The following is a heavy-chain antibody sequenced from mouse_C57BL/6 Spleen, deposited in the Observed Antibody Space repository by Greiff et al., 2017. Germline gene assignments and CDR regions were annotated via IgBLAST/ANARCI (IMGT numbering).Heavy chain of an antibody. D-gene: IGHD6-5*01. CDR3: AKRSLPDFDY. CDR2: IDPSDSNT. CDR1: GYTFTSYW. J-gene: IGHJ2*01. Sequence: QVQLQQPGAELVKPGASVKLSCKASGYTFTSYWMQWVKQRPGQGLEWIGEIDPSDSNTNYNQKFKGKATLTVDTSSSTAYMQLSSLTSEDSAVYYCAKRSLPDFDYWGQGTTLTVSS. V-gene: IGHV1-50*01.